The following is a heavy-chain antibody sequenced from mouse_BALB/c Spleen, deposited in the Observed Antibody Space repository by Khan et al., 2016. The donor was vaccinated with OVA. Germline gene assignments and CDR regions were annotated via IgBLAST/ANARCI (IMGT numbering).Heavy chain of an antibody. Sequence: QIQLVQSGPELKKPGETVQISCKASGFTFTNYGMNWVRQAPGKGLKWMGWINTYTGEPTYTDDFKGRLAFSLETSDSTVYLQINSLKNEDTATYCCARVAYNGTMDFWGQGTSVTVSS. J-gene: IGHJ4*01. V-gene: IGHV9-3-1*01. D-gene: IGHD6-1*01. CDR3: ARVAYNGTMDF. CDR2: INTYTGEP. CDR1: GFTFTNYG.